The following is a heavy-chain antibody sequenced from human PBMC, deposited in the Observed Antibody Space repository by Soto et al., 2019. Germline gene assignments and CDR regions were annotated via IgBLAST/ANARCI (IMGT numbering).Heavy chain of an antibody. CDR2: ISYDGSNK. CDR3: ARDPDIGYFDY. V-gene: IGHV3-30-3*01. J-gene: IGHJ4*02. CDR1: GFTFSSYA. Sequence: PGGSLRLSCAASGFTFSSYAMHWVRQAPGKGLEWVAVISYDGSNKYYADSVKGRFTISRDNSKNTLYLQMNSLRAEDTAVYYCARDPDIGYFDYWGQGTLVTVSS. D-gene: IGHD3-9*01.